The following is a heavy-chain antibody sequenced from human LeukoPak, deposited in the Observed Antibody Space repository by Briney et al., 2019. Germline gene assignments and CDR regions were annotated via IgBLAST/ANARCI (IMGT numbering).Heavy chain of an antibody. D-gene: IGHD3-16*01. Sequence: ASVKVSCKASGYTFTGYYMHWVRQAPGQGLEWMGWINPNSGGTNYAQKFQGRVTMTRDTSISTAYMEPSRLRSDDTAVYYCARDLGGTGDDAFDIWGQGTMVTVSS. CDR2: INPNSGGT. CDR1: GYTFTGYY. J-gene: IGHJ3*02. CDR3: ARDLGGTGDDAFDI. V-gene: IGHV1-2*02.